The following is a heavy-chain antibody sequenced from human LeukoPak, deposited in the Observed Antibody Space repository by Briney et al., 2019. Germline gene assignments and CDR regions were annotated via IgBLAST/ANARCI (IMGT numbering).Heavy chain of an antibody. J-gene: IGHJ4*02. CDR1: GYTFTGYY. CDR2: INPNSGAT. D-gene: IGHD6-13*01. V-gene: IGHV1-2*02. CDR3: ARGDSSSWHLDY. Sequence: ASVKVSCKASGYTFTGYYMHWVRQAPGRGLEWMGWINPNSGATIYAQKFQGRVTMTRDTSTNTAYMELSSLRSDDTAVYYCARGDSSSWHLDYWGQGSLVTVSS.